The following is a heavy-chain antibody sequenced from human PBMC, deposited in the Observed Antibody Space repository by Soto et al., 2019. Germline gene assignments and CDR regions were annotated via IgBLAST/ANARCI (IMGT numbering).Heavy chain of an antibody. CDR1: GFTFSSYA. CDR2: IISSGGTT. Sequence: GGSLRLSCAASGFTFSSYAMSWVRQAPGKGLEWVSAIISSGGTTYYRDSVKGRFTISRDNSKNTLYLQMNSLRAEDTAVYYCAKLLLGRYFDYWGPGTLVTVPQ. J-gene: IGHJ4*02. V-gene: IGHV3-23*01. CDR3: AKLLLGRYFDY. D-gene: IGHD7-27*01.